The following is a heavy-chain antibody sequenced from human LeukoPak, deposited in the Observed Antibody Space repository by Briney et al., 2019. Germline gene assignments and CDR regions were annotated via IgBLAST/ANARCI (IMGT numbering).Heavy chain of an antibody. CDR2: IYYSGST. CDR1: GGSISSGDYY. Sequence: PSQTLSLTCTVSGGSISSGDYYWSWIRQPPGKGLEWIGYIYYSGSTYYNPSLKSRVTISVDTSKNQFSLKLSSVTAADTAVHYCARDYCSSTSCSFAFDIWGQGTMVTVSS. D-gene: IGHD2-2*01. V-gene: IGHV4-30-4*08. J-gene: IGHJ3*02. CDR3: ARDYCSSTSCSFAFDI.